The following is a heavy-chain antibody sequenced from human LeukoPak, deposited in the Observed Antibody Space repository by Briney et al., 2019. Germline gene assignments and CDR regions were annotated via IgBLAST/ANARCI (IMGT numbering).Heavy chain of an antibody. V-gene: IGHV3-21*01. CDR3: ARDPKDYDFWSGYIAYYCYGMDV. CDR2: ISSSSSYI. J-gene: IGHJ6*02. D-gene: IGHD3-3*01. CDR1: GFTFSSYS. Sequence: GGSLRLSCAASGFTFSSYSMNWVRQAPGKGLEWVSSISSSSSYIYYADSVKGRFTISRDNAKNSLYLQMNSLRAEDTAVYYCARDPKDYDFWSGYIAYYCYGMDVWGQGTTVTVSS.